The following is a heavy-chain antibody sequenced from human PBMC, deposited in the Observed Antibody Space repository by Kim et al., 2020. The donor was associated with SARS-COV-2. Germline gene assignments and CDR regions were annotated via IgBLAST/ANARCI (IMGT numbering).Heavy chain of an antibody. CDR3: ASAPRITIFGVVNHFDY. Sequence: SETLSLTCTVSGGSISSGGYYWSWIRQHPGKGLEWIGYIYYSGSTYYNPSLKSRVTISVDTSKNQFSLKLSSVTAADTAVYYCASAPRITIFGVVNHFDYWGQGTLVTVSP. V-gene: IGHV4-31*03. CDR1: GGSISSGGYY. J-gene: IGHJ4*02. CDR2: IYYSGST. D-gene: IGHD3-3*01.